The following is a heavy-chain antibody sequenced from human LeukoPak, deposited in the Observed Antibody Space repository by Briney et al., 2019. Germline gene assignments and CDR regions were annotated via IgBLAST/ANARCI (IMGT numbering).Heavy chain of an antibody. Sequence: ASVKVSCKASGYTFTGYYMHWVRQAPGQGLEWMGWINPNSGGTNYAQKFQGRVTMTRDTSISTAYMELSRLRSDDTAVYYCARGTSLWFGELLEGYWGQGTLVTVSS. CDR1: GYTFTGYY. J-gene: IGHJ4*02. V-gene: IGHV1-2*02. CDR3: ARGTSLWFGELLEGY. D-gene: IGHD3-10*01. CDR2: INPNSGGT.